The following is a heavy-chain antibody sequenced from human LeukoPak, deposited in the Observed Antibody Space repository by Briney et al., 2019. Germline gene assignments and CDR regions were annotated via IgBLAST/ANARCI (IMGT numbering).Heavy chain of an antibody. CDR1: GGSFSGYY. CDR2: INHSGST. Sequence: SETLSLTCAVYGGSFSGYYWSWIRQPPGKGLEWIGEINHSGSTNYNPSLKSRVTISVDTSKNQFSLKLSSVTAADTAVYYCARTRWLGLKGHYYYYMDVWGKGTTVTVSS. V-gene: IGHV4-34*01. J-gene: IGHJ6*03. CDR3: ARTRWLGLKGHYYYYMDV. D-gene: IGHD5-18*01.